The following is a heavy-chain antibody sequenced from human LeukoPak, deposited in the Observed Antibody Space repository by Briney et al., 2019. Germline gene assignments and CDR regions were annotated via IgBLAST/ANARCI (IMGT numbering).Heavy chain of an antibody. CDR1: GFTFSSYA. Sequence: GGSLRLSCAASGFTFSSYAMSWVRQAPGKGLEWVSAISGSGGSTYYADSVKGRFAISRDNSKNTLYLQMNSLRAEDTAVYYCAKSEHSSGYGWFDPWGQGTLVTVSS. CDR3: AKSEHSSGYGWFDP. CDR2: ISGSGGST. V-gene: IGHV3-23*01. D-gene: IGHD3-22*01. J-gene: IGHJ5*02.